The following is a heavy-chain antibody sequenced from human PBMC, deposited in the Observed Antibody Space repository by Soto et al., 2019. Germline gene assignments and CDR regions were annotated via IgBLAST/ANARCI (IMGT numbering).Heavy chain of an antibody. Sequence: GSLRLSCATSGLTFSGSTMHWVRQASGKGLEWVGHIRTKANRYATVYAESLKGRFTISRDDSKNTAYLQVDSLKTEDTAVYYCTRQNGDFFEYWGQGALVTVSS. D-gene: IGHD3-10*01. CDR2: IRTKANRYAT. CDR3: TRQNGDFFEY. V-gene: IGHV3-73*01. CDR1: GLTFSGST. J-gene: IGHJ4*02.